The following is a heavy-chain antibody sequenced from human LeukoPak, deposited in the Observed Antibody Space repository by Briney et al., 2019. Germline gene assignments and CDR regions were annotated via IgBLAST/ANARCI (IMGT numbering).Heavy chain of an antibody. J-gene: IGHJ4*02. V-gene: IGHV3-23*01. D-gene: IGHD3-10*01. CDR1: GFTFSSYA. CDR3: AKEDGVVLWFGEPRGPFDY. Sequence: PGGSLRLSCAASGFTFSSYAMSWVRQAPGKGLEWVSAISGSGGSTYYADSVKGRFTISRDNSKNTLYLQMNSLRAEDTAVYYCAKEDGVVLWFGEPRGPFDYWGQGTLVTVSS. CDR2: ISGSGGST.